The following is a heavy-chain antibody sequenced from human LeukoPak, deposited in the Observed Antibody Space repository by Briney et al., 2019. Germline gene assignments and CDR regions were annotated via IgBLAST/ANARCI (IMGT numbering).Heavy chain of an antibody. V-gene: IGHV4-39*07. D-gene: IGHD3/OR15-3a*01. CDR3: ARQGLVFGVDV. Sequence: SETLSLTCTVSGDSITSSSYYWGWIRQPPGKGLEWIGTINYSGSTYYNPSLKSRVIMSVDTSKNQVSLKLSSVTAADTALYYCARQGLVFGVDVWGQGTTVTVSS. CDR1: GDSITSSSYY. CDR2: INYSGST. J-gene: IGHJ6*02.